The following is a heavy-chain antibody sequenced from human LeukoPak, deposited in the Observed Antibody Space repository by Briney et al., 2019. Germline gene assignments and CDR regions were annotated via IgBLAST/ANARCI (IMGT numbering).Heavy chain of an antibody. CDR2: ISAYNGNT. CDR3: ASLWTYYDSSGYPLDY. CDR1: GYTFTSYG. V-gene: IGHV1-18*01. D-gene: IGHD3-22*01. Sequence: ASVKVSCKASGYTFTSYGISWVRQAPGQGLEWMGWISAYNGNTNYAQKLQGRVTMTTDTSTSTAYMELRSLRSDDTAVYYCASLWTYYDSSGYPLDYWGQGTLVTVSS. J-gene: IGHJ4*02.